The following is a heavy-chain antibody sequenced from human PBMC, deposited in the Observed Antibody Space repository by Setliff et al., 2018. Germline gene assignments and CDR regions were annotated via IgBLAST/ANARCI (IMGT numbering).Heavy chain of an antibody. D-gene: IGHD7-27*01. Sequence: GESLRLSCAASGFTFSNYWMYWVRQVPGKGLVWVSRINGVGTITNYADSVKGRFTISRDNAKNTLYLQMNSLRDEDTAVYFCASIDWGENFYNMDVWGKGTTVTVS. CDR1: GFTFSNYW. CDR3: ASIDWGENFYNMDV. J-gene: IGHJ6*03. V-gene: IGHV3-74*01. CDR2: INGVGTIT.